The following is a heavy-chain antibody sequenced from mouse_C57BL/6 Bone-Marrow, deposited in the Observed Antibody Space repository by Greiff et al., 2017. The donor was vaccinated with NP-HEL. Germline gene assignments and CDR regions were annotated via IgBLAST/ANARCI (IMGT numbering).Heavy chain of an antibody. D-gene: IGHD1-1*01. CDR2: IDPETGGT. CDR3: TRSGGSSYYFDY. J-gene: IGHJ2*01. Sequence: VRLQQSGAELVRPGASVTLSCKASGYTFTDYEMHWVKQTPMHGLEWIGAIDPETGGTAYNQKFKGKAILTADKSSSTAYMELRSLTSEDSAVYYCTRSGGSSYYFDYWGQGTTLTVSS. CDR1: GYTFTDYE. V-gene: IGHV1-15*01.